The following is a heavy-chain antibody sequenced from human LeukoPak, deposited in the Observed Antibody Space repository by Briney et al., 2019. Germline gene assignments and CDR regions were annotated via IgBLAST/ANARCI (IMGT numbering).Heavy chain of an antibody. V-gene: IGHV4-30-2*01. J-gene: IGHJ4*02. D-gene: IGHD1-26*01. Sequence: SETLSLTCAVSGGSISSGGYSWSWIRQPPGKGLEFIGSTSDGGTTFYNPSLKSRVTIKIDTSKSQFSLTLTSVTAADTAVYYCARDHRSLFDFWGQGRLVTVSS. CDR3: ARDHRSLFDF. CDR1: GGSISSGGYS. CDR2: TSDGGTT.